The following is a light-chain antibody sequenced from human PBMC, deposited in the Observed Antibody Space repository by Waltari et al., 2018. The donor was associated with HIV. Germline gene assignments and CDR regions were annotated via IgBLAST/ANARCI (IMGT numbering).Light chain of an antibody. V-gene: IGKV1-39*01. CDR3: QQSYSSPLT. CDR1: QTISSY. J-gene: IGKJ3*01. Sequence: DIQMTQSPSSPSASVGDRVTIACRASQTISSYLNWYQQKPGKAPTLLISAASTLQSGVPSRFSGSVSGAEFTLTISNLQPEDFATYYCQQSYSSPLTFGPGTKVDVK. CDR2: AAS.